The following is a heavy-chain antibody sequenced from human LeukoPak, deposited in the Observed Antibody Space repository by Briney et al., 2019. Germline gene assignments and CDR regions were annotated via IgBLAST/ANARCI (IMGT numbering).Heavy chain of an antibody. D-gene: IGHD3-22*01. Sequence: SETLSLTCTVSGDSFTGSYWSWIRQAPGQGLEWIGYIYYPVDTNYNPSLQSRVTISVDISKKQFSLRLTSVTAADTAVYYCARGRYYDSSGYNPTYYFDYWGQGILVTVSS. CDR1: GDSFTGSY. V-gene: IGHV4-59*01. CDR2: IYYPVDT. J-gene: IGHJ4*02. CDR3: ARGRYYDSSGYNPTYYFDY.